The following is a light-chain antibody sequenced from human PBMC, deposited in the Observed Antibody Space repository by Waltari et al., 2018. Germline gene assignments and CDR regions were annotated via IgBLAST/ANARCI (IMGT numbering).Light chain of an antibody. CDR3: CSYAGSK. Sequence: QSALTQPASVSGSPGQSITISCTGTSSXXGSYNLVSWYQQHPGKAPKLMIYEGSKRPSGVSNRFSGSKSGNTASLTISGLQAEDEADYYCCSYAGSKFXGGTKLTVL. V-gene: IGLV2-23*01. CDR1: SSXXGSYNL. CDR2: EGS. J-gene: IGLJ3*02.